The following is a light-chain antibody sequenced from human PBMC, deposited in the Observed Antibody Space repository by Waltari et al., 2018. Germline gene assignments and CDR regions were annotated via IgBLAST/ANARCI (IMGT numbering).Light chain of an antibody. V-gene: IGLV2-14*03. CDR3: SSYTSSTSVI. CDR2: DVN. Sequence: QSALTQPASVSGSPGQSITISCTGTRNDVGGYKYVSWYQQHPGKAPKVLIYDVNNRPSGVSNRFSGSKSGNTASLTISGLQAEDEADYFCSSYTSSTSVIFGGGTKVTVL. J-gene: IGLJ2*01. CDR1: RNDVGGYKY.